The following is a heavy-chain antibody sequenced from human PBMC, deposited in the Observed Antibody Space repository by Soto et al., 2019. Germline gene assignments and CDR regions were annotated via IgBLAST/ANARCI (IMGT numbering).Heavy chain of an antibody. D-gene: IGHD3-10*01. CDR3: ARGYDYGSGSPSYYFDY. Sequence: LSLTCAVSGGSISSGGYSWSWIRQPPGKGLEWIGYIYHSGSTYYNLSLKSRVTISVDRSKNQFSLKLSSVTAADTAVYYCARGYDYGSGSPSYYFDYWGQGTLVTVSS. CDR1: GGSISSGGYS. V-gene: IGHV4-30-2*01. CDR2: IYHSGST. J-gene: IGHJ4*02.